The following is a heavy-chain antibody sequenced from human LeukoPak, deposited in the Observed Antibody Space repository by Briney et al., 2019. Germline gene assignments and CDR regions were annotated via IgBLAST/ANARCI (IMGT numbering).Heavy chain of an antibody. Sequence: SGGSLRLSCAASGFSFPSYAMSWVRQAPRGGLEWVSLISAGGVITHYTDSVKGRFTISRDNSKNTLYLQMNSVRAEDTAVYYCAKGKITHDGAVEIWGQGTTVTVSS. CDR2: ISAGGVIT. CDR1: GFSFPSYA. V-gene: IGHV3-23*01. J-gene: IGHJ3*02. CDR3: AKGKITHDGAVEI. D-gene: IGHD1-14*01.